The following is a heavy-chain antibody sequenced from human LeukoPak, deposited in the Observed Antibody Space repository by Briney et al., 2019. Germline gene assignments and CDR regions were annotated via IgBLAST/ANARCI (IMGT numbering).Heavy chain of an antibody. V-gene: IGHV3-23*01. CDR3: AKAFYSGSYSDFDY. CDR1: GFTFSSYA. Sequence: GGSLRLSCAASGFTFSSYAMSWVRQAPGKGLEWVSAIRGSGGSTYYADSVKGRFTISRDNSKNTLYLQMNSLRAEDTAVYYCAKAFYSGSYSDFDYWGQGTLVTVSS. CDR2: IRGSGGST. D-gene: IGHD1-26*01. J-gene: IGHJ4*02.